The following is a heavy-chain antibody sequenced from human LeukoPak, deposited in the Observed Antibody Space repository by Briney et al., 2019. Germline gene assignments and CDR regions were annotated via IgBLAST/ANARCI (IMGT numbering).Heavy chain of an antibody. V-gene: IGHV4-39*07. Sequence: SETLSLTCTVSGGSISSSSYYWGWIRQPPGKGLEWIGSIYYSGSTYYNPSLKSRVTISVDTSKNQFSLKLSSVTAADTAVYYCARGNFAAMGIDYWGQGTLVTVSS. D-gene: IGHD5-18*01. CDR2: IYYSGST. CDR3: ARGNFAAMGIDY. J-gene: IGHJ4*02. CDR1: GGSISSSSYY.